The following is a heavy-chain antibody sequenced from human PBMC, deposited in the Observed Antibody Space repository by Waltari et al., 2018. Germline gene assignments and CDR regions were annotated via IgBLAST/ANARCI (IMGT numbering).Heavy chain of an antibody. V-gene: IGHV4-59*11. D-gene: IGHD3-3*01. CDR1: GGSISSHS. Sequence: QVQLQESGPGLVKPSETLSLTCTVSGGSISSHSWSWIRQPPGKGLEWIGYIYYSGSTNYNPSLKSRVTISVDTSKNQFSLKLSSVTAADTAVYYCARHFSRHFLEWGRYMDVWGKGTTVTVSS. CDR2: IYYSGST. CDR3: ARHFSRHFLEWGRYMDV. J-gene: IGHJ6*03.